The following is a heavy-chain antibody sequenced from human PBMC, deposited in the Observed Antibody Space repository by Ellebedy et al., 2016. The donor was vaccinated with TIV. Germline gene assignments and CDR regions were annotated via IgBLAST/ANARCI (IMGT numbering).Heavy chain of an antibody. CDR1: GGSISSYY. Sequence: MPSETLSLTCTVSGGSISSYYWSWIRQPPGKGLEWIGYIYYSGSTNYNPSLKSRLTISVDTSKNQFSLKLSSVTAADTAVYYCARFLINTGSYYYYGMDVWGQGTTVTVSS. CDR2: IYYSGST. J-gene: IGHJ6*02. D-gene: IGHD3-16*01. V-gene: IGHV4-59*01. CDR3: ARFLINTGSYYYYGMDV.